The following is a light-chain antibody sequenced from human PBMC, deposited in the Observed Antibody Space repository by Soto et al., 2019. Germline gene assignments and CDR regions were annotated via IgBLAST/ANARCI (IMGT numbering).Light chain of an antibody. V-gene: IGKV3-11*01. CDR1: QSVGTY. Sequence: EIVLTQSPATLSFSPGERATLSCRASQSVGTYLAWYQQKPGQAPRLLIYDASNRATGIPARFSGSGSGTDFTLTISGLEPEDFAVYHCQQRSDWPPMYTFGQGTKLEIK. J-gene: IGKJ2*01. CDR2: DAS. CDR3: QQRSDWPPMYT.